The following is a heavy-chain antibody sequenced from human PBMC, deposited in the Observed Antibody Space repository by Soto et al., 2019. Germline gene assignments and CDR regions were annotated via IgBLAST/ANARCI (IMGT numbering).Heavy chain of an antibody. J-gene: IGHJ4*01. CDR2: ISGYSGNT. Sequence: SEKGDCKACGYTITNFGISGVRQAPGQGLEWMGWISGYSGNTRYAQKLQGRVTMTTDTSTNTVYMELRSLRSDDTAVYYCARDEGWNSGSYYFDHWG. CDR1: GYTITNFG. D-gene: IGHD1-26*01. CDR3: ARDEGWNSGSYYFDH. V-gene: IGHV1-18*01.